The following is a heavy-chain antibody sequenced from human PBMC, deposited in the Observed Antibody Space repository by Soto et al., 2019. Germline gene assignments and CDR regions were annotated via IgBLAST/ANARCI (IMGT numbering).Heavy chain of an antibody. J-gene: IGHJ1*01. D-gene: IGHD3-10*01. Sequence: NPGGSLRLSCAASGFNFNSYTINWVRQAPGKRLEWLSSISSSGYIFSTDSVRGRFTISRDNAKNSVYLQINSLRAEDTAVYFCASGLWTFQHWGQGTLVTVSS. CDR1: GFNFNSYT. CDR2: ISSSGYI. V-gene: IGHV3-21*01. CDR3: ASGLWTFQH.